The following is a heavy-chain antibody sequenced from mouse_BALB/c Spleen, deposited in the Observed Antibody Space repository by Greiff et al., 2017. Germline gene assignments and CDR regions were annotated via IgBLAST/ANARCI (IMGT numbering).Heavy chain of an antibody. D-gene: IGHD1-1*01. V-gene: IGHV1S81*02. CDR2: INPSNGGT. Sequence: QVQLQQSGAELVKPGASVKLSCKASGYTFTSYYMYWVKQRPGQGLEWIGGINPSNGGTNFNEKFKSKATLTVDKSSSTAYMQLSSLTSEDSAVYYCTRIYYYGSSYVGYAMDYWGQGTSVTVSS. J-gene: IGHJ4*01. CDR3: TRIYYYGSSYVGYAMDY. CDR1: GYTFTSYY.